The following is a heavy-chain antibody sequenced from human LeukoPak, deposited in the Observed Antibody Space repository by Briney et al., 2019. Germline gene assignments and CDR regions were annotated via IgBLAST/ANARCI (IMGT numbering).Heavy chain of an antibody. J-gene: IGHJ4*02. D-gene: IGHD3-16*01. Sequence: PSETLSLTCTVSGGSISSHYWNWIRQPPGKGLEWIGYMYYSGSTNYNPSLKSRVTISVDTSKNQFSLMLSSVTAADTAVYYCARTMEVMETGGYYFDYWGQGTLVTVSS. CDR1: GGSISSHY. V-gene: IGHV4-59*11. CDR2: MYYSGST. CDR3: ARTMEVMETGGYYFDY.